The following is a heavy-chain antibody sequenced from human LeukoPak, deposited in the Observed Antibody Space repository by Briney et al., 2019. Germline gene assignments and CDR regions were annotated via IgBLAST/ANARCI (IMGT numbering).Heavy chain of an antibody. D-gene: IGHD2-15*01. CDR1: GYSISSGYY. J-gene: IGHJ4*02. CDR3: ARMVVVVAAYYFDY. V-gene: IGHV4-38-2*01. CDR2: IYHSGST. Sequence: SETLSLTCAVSGYSISSGYYWGWIRQPPGQGLEWIGSIYHSGSTNYNPSLKSRVTISVDTSKNQFSLKLSSVTAADTAVYYCARMVVVVAAYYFDYWGQGTLVTVSS.